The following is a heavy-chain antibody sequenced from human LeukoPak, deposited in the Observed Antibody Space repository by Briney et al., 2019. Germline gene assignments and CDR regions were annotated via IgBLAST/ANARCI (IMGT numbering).Heavy chain of an antibody. V-gene: IGHV3-23*01. CDR1: GFTFSSYA. D-gene: IGHD3-10*01. CDR2: ISGSGGST. Sequence: PGGSLRLSCAASGFTFSSYAMSWVRQAPGKGLEWVSAISGSGGSTYYADSVKGRFTISRDNSKNTLYLQMNSLRAEDTAVYYCAKAGGIYYGSGSYYNSFVYWGQGTLVTVSS. CDR3: AKAGGIYYGSGSYYNSFVY. J-gene: IGHJ4*02.